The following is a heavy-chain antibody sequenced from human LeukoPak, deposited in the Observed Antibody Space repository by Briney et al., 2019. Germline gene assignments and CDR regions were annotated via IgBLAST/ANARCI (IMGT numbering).Heavy chain of an antibody. CDR3: ARGINDILTGYLNWFDP. J-gene: IGHJ5*02. Sequence: ETLSLTCTVSGGSISSYYWSWIRQPPGKGLEWIGYIYYSGSTNYNPPLKSRVTISVDTSKNQFSLKLSSVTAADTAVYYCARGINDILTGYLNWFDPWGQGTLVTVSS. CDR2: IYYSGST. CDR1: GGSISSYY. D-gene: IGHD3-9*01. V-gene: IGHV4-59*08.